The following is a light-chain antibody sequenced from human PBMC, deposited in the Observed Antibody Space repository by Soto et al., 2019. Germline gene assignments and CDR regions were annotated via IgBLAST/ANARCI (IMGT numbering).Light chain of an antibody. V-gene: IGKV1-39*01. CDR2: AAS. J-gene: IGKJ1*01. CDR3: QQSDSPRPWT. CDR1: QDIGTY. Sequence: DIQMTQSPSSLSASIGDSVIITCRASQDIGTYLNWYQQIPGRAPKLLIYAASSLQSGVPSRFSGSGSGTDFTLTISSLQPEDFATYYCQQSDSPRPWTFGQGTKVDI.